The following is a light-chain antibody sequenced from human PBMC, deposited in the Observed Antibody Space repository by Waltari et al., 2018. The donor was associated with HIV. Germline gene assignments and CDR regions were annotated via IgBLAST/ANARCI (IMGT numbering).Light chain of an antibody. CDR1: QSVSSY. CDR2: DAS. CDR3: QQRSNWPPWT. J-gene: IGKJ1*01. V-gene: IGKV3-11*01. Sequence: EIVLTQSPATLSLSPGERATLSCGASQSVSSYLAWYQQKRGQAPRLLIYDASNRATGIPARFSGSGSGTDFTLTISSLEPEDFAVYYCQQRSNWPPWTFGQGTKVEIK.